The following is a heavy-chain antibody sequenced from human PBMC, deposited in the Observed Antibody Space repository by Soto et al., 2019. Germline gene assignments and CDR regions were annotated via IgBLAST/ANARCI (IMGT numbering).Heavy chain of an antibody. Sequence: QVQLVQSGAEVKKPGSSVKVSCKASGGTFSSYAISWVRQAPGQGLEWMGGIIPIFGTANYAQKFQGRVTIIADESTSTAYMELSSLRSEDTAVYYCALKLGIDYYYYYGMDVWGQGTTVTVSS. J-gene: IGHJ6*02. V-gene: IGHV1-69*01. CDR1: GGTFSSYA. CDR2: IIPIFGTA. D-gene: IGHD7-27*01. CDR3: ALKLGIDYYYYYGMDV.